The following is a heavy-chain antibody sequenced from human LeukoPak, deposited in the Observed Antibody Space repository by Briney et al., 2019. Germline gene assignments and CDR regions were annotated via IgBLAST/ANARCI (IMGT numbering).Heavy chain of an antibody. D-gene: IGHD6-6*01. V-gene: IGHV4-39*01. Sequence: PSETLSLTCTVSGGSISSGTYYWGWIRQPPGKGLEWIGSIYYSGSTYYTPSPKSRVTISVDTSRNQFSLKLSSVTAADTAMYYCARGTYTSSRFDPWGQGTLVTVSS. CDR3: ARGTYTSSRFDP. CDR1: GGSISSGTYY. CDR2: IYYSGST. J-gene: IGHJ5*02.